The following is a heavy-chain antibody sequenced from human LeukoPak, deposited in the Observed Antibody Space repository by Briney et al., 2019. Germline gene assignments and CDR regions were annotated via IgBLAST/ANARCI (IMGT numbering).Heavy chain of an antibody. Sequence: PGGSLRLSCAASGFTFNSYWMSWVRQAPGKGLEWVARMKQDGSEKYYVDSVKGRFTISRDNAKNSLYLQMNSLRAEDTAVYYCGRDRSIYFGSGNCGFWGQGTLVSVS. J-gene: IGHJ4*02. V-gene: IGHV3-7*01. CDR1: GFTFNSYW. CDR3: GRDRSIYFGSGNCGF. D-gene: IGHD3-10*01. CDR2: MKQDGSEK.